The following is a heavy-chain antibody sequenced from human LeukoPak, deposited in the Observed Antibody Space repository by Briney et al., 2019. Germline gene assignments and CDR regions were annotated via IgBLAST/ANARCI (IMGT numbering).Heavy chain of an antibody. V-gene: IGHV3-9*01. CDR2: ISWNSGSI. D-gene: IGHD6-19*01. J-gene: IGHJ3*02. CDR3: ARDFSAGDAFDI. CDR1: GFTFDDYA. Sequence: PGGSLRLSCAASGFTFDDYAMHWVRQAPGKGLEWVSGISWNSGSIGYADSVKGRFTISRDNAKNSLYLQMNSLRAEDTAVYYCARDFSAGDAFDIWGQGTMVTVSS.